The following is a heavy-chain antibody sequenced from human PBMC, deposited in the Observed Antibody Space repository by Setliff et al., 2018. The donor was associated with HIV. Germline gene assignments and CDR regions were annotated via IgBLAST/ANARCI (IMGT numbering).Heavy chain of an antibody. Sequence: ASVKVSCKASGGTFSSYVINWVRQAPGQGLEWVGGAIPMLGIDNHVHKFQGRVTITADKSTSTAYMELNSLRSEDTAVYYCARSSYYDVNSPFDYWGQGTLVTVSS. J-gene: IGHJ4*02. D-gene: IGHD3-16*01. CDR3: ARSSYYDVNSPFDY. CDR1: GGTFSSYV. CDR2: AIPMLGID. V-gene: IGHV1-69*10.